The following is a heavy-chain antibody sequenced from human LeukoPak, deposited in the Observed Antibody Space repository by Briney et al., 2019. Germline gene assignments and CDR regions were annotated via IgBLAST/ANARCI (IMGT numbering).Heavy chain of an antibody. Sequence: ASVKVSCKASGYTFTSYYMHWVRQAPGQGLEWMGIINPSGGSTSYAQKFQGRVTMTRDTSTSTVYMELSSLRSEDTAVYYCARVGSSGQLLDAFDIWGQGTMVIVSS. CDR2: INPSGGST. J-gene: IGHJ3*02. V-gene: IGHV1-46*01. D-gene: IGHD3-22*01. CDR1: GYTFTSYY. CDR3: ARVGSSGQLLDAFDI.